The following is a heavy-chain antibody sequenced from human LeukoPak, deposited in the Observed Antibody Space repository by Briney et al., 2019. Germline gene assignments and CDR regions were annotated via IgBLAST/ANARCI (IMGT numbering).Heavy chain of an antibody. CDR2: INLNSGGT. J-gene: IGHJ4*02. CDR3: ARSPDILTGENFDF. V-gene: IGHV1-2*02. Sequence: ASVKVSCKASGGTFSSYAISWVRQAPGQGLEWMGWINLNSGGTNYAQKFQDRVTMTRDTSIRTAYMELSRLRSGDTAVYYCARSPDILTGENFDFWGQGTLVTVSS. CDR1: GGTFSSYA. D-gene: IGHD3-9*01.